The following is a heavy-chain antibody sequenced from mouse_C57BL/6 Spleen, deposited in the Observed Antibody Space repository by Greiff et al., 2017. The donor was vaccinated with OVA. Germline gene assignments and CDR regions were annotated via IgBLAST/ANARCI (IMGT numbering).Heavy chain of an antibody. J-gene: IGHJ4*01. D-gene: IGHD1-1*01. CDR1: GYTFTSYW. CDR2: INPSNGGT. Sequence: QVQLQQPWTELVKPGASVKLSCKASGYTFTSYWMHWVKQRPGQGLEWIGNINPSNGGTNYNEKFKSKATLTVDKSSSTAYMQLSNLTSEDSAVYYCARATTVVATEAMDYWGQGTSVTVSS. CDR3: ARATTVVATEAMDY. V-gene: IGHV1-53*01.